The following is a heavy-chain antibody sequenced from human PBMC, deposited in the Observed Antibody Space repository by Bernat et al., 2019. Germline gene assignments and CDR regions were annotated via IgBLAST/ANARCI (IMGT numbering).Heavy chain of an antibody. D-gene: IGHD2-21*02. Sequence: EVQLVESGGGLVQPGGSLRLSCAASGFTFSTYDMHWVRQATGKGLEWVLVIGPTGEAAYAGYVMGLIIISSENANNSLSLQLNSMRLGDTAVYYWVRGGRRGQPLLSDYWGQGTLVTVSS. J-gene: IGHJ4*02. CDR2: IGPTGEA. CDR3: VRGGRRGQPLLSDY. V-gene: IGHV3-13*01. CDR1: GFTFSTYD.